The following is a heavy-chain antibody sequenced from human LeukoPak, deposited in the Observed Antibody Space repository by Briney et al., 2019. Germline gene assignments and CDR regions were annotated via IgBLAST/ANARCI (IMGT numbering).Heavy chain of an antibody. CDR1: GFTFSSNT. D-gene: IGHD6-13*01. J-gene: IGHJ4*02. V-gene: IGHV3-23*01. CDR2: IDGSGVTT. CDR3: TKRTPEYSSGWCLDY. Sequence: PGGSLRLSCAASGFTFSSNTMSWVRQAPGRGLAWVSAIDGSGVTTFYADSVKGRFTISRDNSKNTLFLQMNSLRAEDTAIYYCTKRTPEYSSGWCLDYWGQGTLVTVSS.